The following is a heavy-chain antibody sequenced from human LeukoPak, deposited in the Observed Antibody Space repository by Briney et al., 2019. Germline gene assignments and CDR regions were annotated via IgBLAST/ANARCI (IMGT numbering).Heavy chain of an antibody. V-gene: IGHV3-30*03. D-gene: IGHD3-3*01. Sequence: GGSLRLSCAASGFSFSGYGMHWVRQAPGKGLQGVAVISSDGSNKYYADSVKGRFTISRDNSENTLYVQMNRLRVEDTAVYYCTRDFGRSSYYFDFWGQGTLVTVSS. CDR2: ISSDGSNK. CDR3: TRDFGRSSYYFDF. J-gene: IGHJ4*02. CDR1: GFSFSGYG.